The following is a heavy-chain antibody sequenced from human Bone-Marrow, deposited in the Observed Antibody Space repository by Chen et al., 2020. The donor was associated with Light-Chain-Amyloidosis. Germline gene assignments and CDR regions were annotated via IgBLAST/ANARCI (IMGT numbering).Heavy chain of an antibody. D-gene: IGHD2-15*01. CDR1: GGSSSNSY. CDR3: ARGPVAATKETLDS. CDR2: VYSSGIT. V-gene: IGHV4-4*07. Sequence: QVQLQESGPGLVKPSETLALTCTVSGGSSSNSYWSWVRQAAGKGLEWIGRVYSSGITNYNPSLKGRVTMSVETSTNQFSLSLTSVTAADTAVYYCARGPVAATKETLDSWGQGILVTVSS. J-gene: IGHJ4*02.